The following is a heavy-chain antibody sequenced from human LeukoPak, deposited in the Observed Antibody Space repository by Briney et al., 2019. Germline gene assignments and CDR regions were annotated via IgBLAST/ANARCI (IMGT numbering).Heavy chain of an antibody. J-gene: IGHJ5*02. CDR1: GGSISSGGYY. Sequence: PSETLSLTCTVSGGSISSGGYYWSWIRQHPGKGLGWIGYIYYSGSTYYNPSLKSRVTISVDTSKNQFSLKLSSVTAADTAVYYCARLWFGEVVNPMFDPWGQGTLVTVSS. D-gene: IGHD3-10*01. CDR2: IYYSGST. CDR3: ARLWFGEVVNPMFDP. V-gene: IGHV4-31*03.